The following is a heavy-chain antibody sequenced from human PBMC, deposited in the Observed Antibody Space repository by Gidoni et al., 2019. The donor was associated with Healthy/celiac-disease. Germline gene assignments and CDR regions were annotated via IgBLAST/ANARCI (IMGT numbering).Heavy chain of an antibody. CDR1: GFTFSSYG. J-gene: IGHJ5*02. Sequence: QVQLVESGGGVVQPGRSLRLSCAASGFTFSSYGMHWVRQAPGKGLEWVAVISYDGSNKYYADSVKGRFTISRDNSKNTLYPQMNSLRAEDTAVYYCAKDFEGGVAIPWGQGTLVTVSS. CDR2: ISYDGSNK. D-gene: IGHD3-3*01. V-gene: IGHV3-30*18. CDR3: AKDFEGGVAIP.